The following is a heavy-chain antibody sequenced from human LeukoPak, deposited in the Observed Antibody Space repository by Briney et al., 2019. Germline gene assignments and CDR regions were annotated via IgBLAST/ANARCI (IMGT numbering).Heavy chain of an antibody. CDR2: INSNGGTA. D-gene: IGHD1-26*01. CDR1: GFTFSIYA. Sequence: GGSLRLSCAASGFTFSIYAMSWVRQAPGKGLEWVSVINSNGGTAFYADSVKGRFTISRDNSKNTLYLQMNSLRAEDTAVYYCAKDGWELGFYDYWGQGTLVTVSS. CDR3: AKDGWELGFYDY. V-gene: IGHV3-23*01. J-gene: IGHJ4*02.